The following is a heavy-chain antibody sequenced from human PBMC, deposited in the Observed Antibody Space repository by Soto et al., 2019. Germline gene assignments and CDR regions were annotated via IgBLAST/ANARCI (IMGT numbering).Heavy chain of an antibody. CDR3: ARYIPGVRYYGMDV. CDR1: GFTFSSYA. D-gene: IGHD2-2*01. V-gene: IGHV3-23*01. Sequence: GGSLRLSCAASGFTFSSYAMKWVRQAPGKGLEWVSLIGGSGTPTYYADSRKGRFTISRDNSGNTLFLEMYSLRAEDTAVYYCARYIPGVRYYGMDVWGQGTTVTVSS. J-gene: IGHJ6*02. CDR2: IGGSGTPT.